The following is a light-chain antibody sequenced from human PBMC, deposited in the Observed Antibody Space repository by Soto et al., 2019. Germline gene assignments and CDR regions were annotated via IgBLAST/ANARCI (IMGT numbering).Light chain of an antibody. J-gene: IGKJ1*01. CDR3: QKYNSAPRA. V-gene: IGKV1-27*01. Sequence: DIQMTQSPSSLSASVGDRVTITCRASQGIIDYLAWYQQKPGKAPKLLIYAASTLQSGDPSRFSGSGAGTDFTLTISSLQPEDVATDYCQKYNSAPRAFGQGTKVEIK. CDR2: AAS. CDR1: QGIIDY.